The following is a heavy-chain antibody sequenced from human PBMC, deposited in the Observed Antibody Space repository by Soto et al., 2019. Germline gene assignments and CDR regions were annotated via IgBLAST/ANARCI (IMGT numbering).Heavy chain of an antibody. CDR3: AGNDDIVTGSYYCGMDV. V-gene: IGHV1-69*12. J-gene: IGHJ6*02. CDR2: IPPIFGTA. Sequence: QVQLVQSGAEVKKPGSSVKVSCKASGGTFSRHGISWVRQAPGQGLEWLGGIPPIFGTANYPQKFQGRVTITADESTSTAYMELSSLRSEATAVYYCAGNDDIVTGSYYCGMDVGGQGTTFTVSS. D-gene: IGHD3-9*01. CDR1: GGTFSRHG.